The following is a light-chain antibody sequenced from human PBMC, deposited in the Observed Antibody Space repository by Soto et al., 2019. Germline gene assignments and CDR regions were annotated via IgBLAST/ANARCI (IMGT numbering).Light chain of an antibody. CDR3: QQYHNTPIT. CDR1: QSVSSN. Sequence: EIVMTHSPATLSVYPGDRATLSCRASQSVSSNLAWYQQIPGQAPRLLIYGASSRATGVPDRFSGSGSGTDFTLTISRLEPEDFAVYYCQQYHNTPITFGQGTRLEIK. CDR2: GAS. J-gene: IGKJ5*01. V-gene: IGKV3D-15*01.